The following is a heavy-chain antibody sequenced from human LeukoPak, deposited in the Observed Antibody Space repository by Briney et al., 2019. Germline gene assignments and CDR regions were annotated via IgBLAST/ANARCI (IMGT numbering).Heavy chain of an antibody. CDR1: GYTFSAYY. Sequence: GASVKVSCKASGYTFSAYYIQWVRQAPGQGLEWMGWINPNSGGTNYAQKFQGWVTMTTDTSTSTVYMELRRLRSDDTAVYYCARFASVAHFDNWGQGTLVTVSS. D-gene: IGHD5-12*01. CDR2: INPNSGGT. V-gene: IGHV1-2*04. CDR3: ARFASVAHFDN. J-gene: IGHJ4*02.